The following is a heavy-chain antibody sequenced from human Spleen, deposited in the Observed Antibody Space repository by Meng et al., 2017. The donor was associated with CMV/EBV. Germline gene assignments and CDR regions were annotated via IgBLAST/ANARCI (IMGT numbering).Heavy chain of an antibody. Sequence: ASVKVSCKASGYTFTSYGISWVRQAPGQGLEWMGWISGYNGNTNYAQKLQGRVTMTTDTSTNTAYMDLRSLRSDDTAVFYCARHLQRLDPESYYYNGMDVWGQGTTVTVSS. CDR2: ISGYNGNT. D-gene: IGHD6-25*01. V-gene: IGHV1-18*01. CDR1: GYTFTSYG. J-gene: IGHJ6*02. CDR3: ARHLQRLDPESYYYNGMDV.